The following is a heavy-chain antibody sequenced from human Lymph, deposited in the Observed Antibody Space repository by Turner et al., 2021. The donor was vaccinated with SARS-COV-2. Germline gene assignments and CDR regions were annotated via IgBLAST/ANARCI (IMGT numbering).Heavy chain of an antibody. Sequence: QVQPVQSGAEAKKPGASVRVPCKAPGYTVTSYDTNWVRQATGQGLEWMGWMNPNSGNTGYAQKFQGRVTMTRNTSISTAYLERSSLRSGDTAVYYCARGRYSGGGMDVWGQGTTVTVSS. CDR3: ARGRYSGGGMDV. V-gene: IGHV1-8*02. CDR1: GYTVTSYD. D-gene: IGHD1-26*01. J-gene: IGHJ6*02. CDR2: MNPNSGNT.